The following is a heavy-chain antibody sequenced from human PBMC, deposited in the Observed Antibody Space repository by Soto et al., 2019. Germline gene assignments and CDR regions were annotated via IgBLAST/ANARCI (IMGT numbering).Heavy chain of an antibody. V-gene: IGHV1-18*04. D-gene: IGHD3-16*01. CDR3: ARSWVTGKGRMDV. Sequence: QVQLVQSGAEVKKPGASVKVSCKASGYTFTSYGFSWVLQAPGQGLEWMGWINAYTGNTNYAQKFQGRVTMTTDTSTCTAHMELWSLISDDTAVYYCARSWVTGKGRMDVWGQGTTVTVSS. CDR1: GYTFTSYG. CDR2: INAYTGNT. J-gene: IGHJ6*02.